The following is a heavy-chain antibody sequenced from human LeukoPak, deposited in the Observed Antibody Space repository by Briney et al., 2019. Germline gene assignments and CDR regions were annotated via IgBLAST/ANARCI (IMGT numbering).Heavy chain of an antibody. CDR2: INHSGST. D-gene: IGHD4-11*01. CDR1: GGSFSGYY. V-gene: IGHV4-34*01. Sequence: PSETLSLTCAAYGGSFSGYYWSWIRQPPGKGLEWIGEINHSGSTNYNPSLKSRVTISVDTSKNQFSLKLSSVTAADTAVYYCAGSYSNYGSEFDPWGQGTLVTVSS. CDR3: AGSYSNYGSEFDP. J-gene: IGHJ5*02.